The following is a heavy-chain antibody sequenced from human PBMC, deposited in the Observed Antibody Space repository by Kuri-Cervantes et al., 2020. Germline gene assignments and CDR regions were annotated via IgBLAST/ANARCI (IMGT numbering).Heavy chain of an antibody. CDR1: GYTFTSYA. V-gene: IGHV1-18*01. J-gene: IGHJ6*02. CDR2: ISAYNGNT. Sequence: ASVKVSCKASGYTFTSYAMHWVRQAPGQRLEWMGWISAYNGNTNYAQKLQGRVTMTTDTSTSTAYMELRSLRSDDTAVYYCARCYDLLSGMDVWGQGTTVTVSS. CDR3: ARCYDLLSGMDV. D-gene: IGHD3/OR15-3a*01.